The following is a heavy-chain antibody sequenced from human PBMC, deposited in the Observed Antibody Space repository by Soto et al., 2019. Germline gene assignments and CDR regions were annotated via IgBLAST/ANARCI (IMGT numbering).Heavy chain of an antibody. CDR2: ISYDGSNK. CDR3: AKDRGYCSGGSCYYYGMDV. Sequence: HPGGSLRLSCAASGFTFSSYGMHWVRQAPGKGLEWVAVISYDGSNKYYADSVKGRFTISRDNSKNTLYLQMNSLRAEDTAVYYCAKDRGYCSGGSCYYYGMDVWGQGTTVTVSS. D-gene: IGHD2-15*01. V-gene: IGHV3-30*18. CDR1: GFTFSSYG. J-gene: IGHJ6*02.